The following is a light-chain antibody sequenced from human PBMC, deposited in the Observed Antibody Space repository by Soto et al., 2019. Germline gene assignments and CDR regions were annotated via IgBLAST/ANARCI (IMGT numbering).Light chain of an antibody. V-gene: IGKV1-8*01. CDR1: QAIHTY. J-gene: IGKJ1*01. Sequence: AVLLTQSPSSFSASTGDRATITWRASQAIHTYLAWYQQVPGKAPKLLLYAASILQTGVPSRFSGSGSGTDFTLTIDGLQSEDFATYFCQHYYNYPWTFGQGTTVE. CDR3: QHYYNYPWT. CDR2: AAS.